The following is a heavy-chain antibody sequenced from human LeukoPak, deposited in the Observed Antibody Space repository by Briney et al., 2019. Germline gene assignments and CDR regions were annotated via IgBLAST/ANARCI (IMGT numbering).Heavy chain of an antibody. CDR3: ASYSRVEMGTKPFDC. V-gene: IGHV4-39*01. CDR1: GGSISSSSYY. Sequence: SETLSLTCTVSGGSISSSSYYWGWIRQPPGKGLEWIGSIYYSGSTYYNPSLKSRVTISVDTSKNQFSLKLSSVTAADTAVYYCASYSRVEMGTKPFDCWGQGTLVTVSS. CDR2: IYYSGST. J-gene: IGHJ4*02. D-gene: IGHD5-24*01.